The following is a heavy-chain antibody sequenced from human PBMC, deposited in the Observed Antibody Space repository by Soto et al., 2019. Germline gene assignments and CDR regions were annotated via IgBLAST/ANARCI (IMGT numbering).Heavy chain of an antibody. D-gene: IGHD2-2*01. CDR3: ARAPLALPDATALRGAYYYGMDV. CDR2: INHSGST. Sequence: SETLSLTCAVYGGSFSGYYWSWIRQPPGKGLEWIGEINHSGSTNYNPSLKSRVTISVDTSKNQFSLKLSSVTAADTAVYYCARAPLALPDATALRGAYYYGMDVWGQGTTVTVSS. CDR1: GGSFSGYY. J-gene: IGHJ6*02. V-gene: IGHV4-34*01.